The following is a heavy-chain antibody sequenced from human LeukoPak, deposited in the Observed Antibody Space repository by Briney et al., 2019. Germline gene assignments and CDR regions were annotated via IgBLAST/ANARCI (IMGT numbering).Heavy chain of an antibody. V-gene: IGHV4-59*12. CDR1: GGSISSYY. Sequence: SETLSLTCTVSGGSISSYYWSWIRQPPGKGLEWIGYIYYSGSTNYNPSLKSRVTISVDTSKNQFSLKLSSVTAADTAVYYCARGPRVGYYDSSGYYHYYYYMDVWGKGTTVTISS. CDR2: IYYSGST. J-gene: IGHJ6*03. D-gene: IGHD3-22*01. CDR3: ARGPRVGYYDSSGYYHYYYYMDV.